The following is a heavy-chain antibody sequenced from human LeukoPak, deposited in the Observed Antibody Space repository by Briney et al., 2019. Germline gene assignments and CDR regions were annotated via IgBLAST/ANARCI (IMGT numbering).Heavy chain of an antibody. Sequence: ASVKVSRKASGYTFTGYDINWVRQATGQGLEWMGWENPNSGNTGYAQKFQGRVTMSRDTSTSTAYMELSSLRSEDTAVYYCARVTYYHILTGSYSGGDFDHWGQGTLVTVSS. CDR2: ENPNSGNT. CDR1: GYTFTGYD. V-gene: IGHV1-8*01. D-gene: IGHD3-9*01. J-gene: IGHJ4*02. CDR3: ARVTYYHILTGSYSGGDFDH.